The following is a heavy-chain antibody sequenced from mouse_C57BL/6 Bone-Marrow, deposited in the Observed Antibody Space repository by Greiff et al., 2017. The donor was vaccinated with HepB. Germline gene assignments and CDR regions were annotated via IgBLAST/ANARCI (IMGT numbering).Heavy chain of an antibody. Sequence: EVQLVESGGGLVKPGGSLKLSCAASGFTFSDYGMHWVRQAPEKGLEWVAYISSGSSTIYYADTVKGRFTISRDNAKNTLFLQMTSLRSEDTAMYYCARNPITTVVPFAYWGQGTLVTVSA. D-gene: IGHD1-1*01. CDR3: ARNPITTVVPFAY. V-gene: IGHV5-17*01. J-gene: IGHJ3*01. CDR2: ISSGSSTI. CDR1: GFTFSDYG.